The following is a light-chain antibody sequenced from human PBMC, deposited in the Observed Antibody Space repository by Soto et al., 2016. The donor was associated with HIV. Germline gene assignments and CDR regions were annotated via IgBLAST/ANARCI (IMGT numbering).Light chain of an antibody. CDR1: QSISSY. CDR3: LQHNSNPRT. Sequence: DIQMTQSPSSLSASVGDRVTITCRASQSISSYLNWYQQKPGKAPKLLIYAASSLQSGVPSRFSGSGSGTDFTLTISSLQPEDVATYYCLQHNSNPRTFGQGTKVEIK. CDR2: AAS. J-gene: IGKJ1*01. V-gene: IGKV1-39*01.